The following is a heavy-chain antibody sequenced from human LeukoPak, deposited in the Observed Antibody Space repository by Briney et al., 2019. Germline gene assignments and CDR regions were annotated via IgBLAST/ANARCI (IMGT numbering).Heavy chain of an antibody. CDR3: AKASPHYYGSGSYYLNPFDP. CDR2: ISGSGGST. CDR1: GFTFSSYG. Sequence: GGSLSLSCAASGFTFSSYGMSWVRQAPGQGLEWVSAISGSGGSTYYADSVKGRFTISKDNSKNTLYLRLNSLRAEDTAVYYCAKASPHYYGSGSYYLNPFDPWGQGTLVTVSS. V-gene: IGHV3-23*01. J-gene: IGHJ5*02. D-gene: IGHD3-10*01.